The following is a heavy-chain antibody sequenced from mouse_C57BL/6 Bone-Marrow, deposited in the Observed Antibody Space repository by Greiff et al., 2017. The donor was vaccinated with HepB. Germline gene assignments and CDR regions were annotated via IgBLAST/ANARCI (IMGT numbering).Heavy chain of an antibody. D-gene: IGHD1-1*01. Sequence: EVQLQQSGPELVKPGASVKMSCKASGYTFTDYNMHWVKQSHGKSLEWIGYINPNNGGTSYNQKFKGKATLTVNKSSSTAYMELRSLTSEDSAVYYCARSSFITTVVVTGDYAMDYWGQGTSVTVSS. CDR1: GYTFTDYN. V-gene: IGHV1-22*01. J-gene: IGHJ4*01. CDR3: ARSSFITTVVVTGDYAMDY. CDR2: INPNNGGT.